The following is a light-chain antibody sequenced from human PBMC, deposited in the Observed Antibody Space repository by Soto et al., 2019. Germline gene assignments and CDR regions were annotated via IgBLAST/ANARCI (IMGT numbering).Light chain of an antibody. Sequence: QSALTQPASVSGSRGQSITIACTGTSNDVGRYNLVSWYQQHPGKAPKLIIYEDIERPSGVSNRFSGAKSGNTASLTISGLQTEDEADYYCCSYAGGTSVVFGGGTKVTVL. V-gene: IGLV2-23*01. CDR3: CSYAGGTSVV. CDR2: EDI. J-gene: IGLJ2*01. CDR1: SNDVGRYNL.